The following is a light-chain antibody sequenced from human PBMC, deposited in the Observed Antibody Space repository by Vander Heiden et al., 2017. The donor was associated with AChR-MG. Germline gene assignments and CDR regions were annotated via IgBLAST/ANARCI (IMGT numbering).Light chain of an antibody. CDR2: DVS. CDR3: CSFAGAGTLYV. CDR1: ASDVRSYTL. V-gene: IGLV2-23*02. J-gene: IGLJ1*01. Sequence: QSALTQPASVSGSPGQSITISCPGTASDVRSYTLVSSYPQHPGKAPKLMIYDVSKRPSGVSNRCSGSKSGNTASLTSSGLQAEDEADYYCCSFAGAGTLYVFGTGTEVTVL.